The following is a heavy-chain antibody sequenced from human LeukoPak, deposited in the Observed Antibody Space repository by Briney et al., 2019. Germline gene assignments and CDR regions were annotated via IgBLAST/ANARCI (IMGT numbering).Heavy chain of an antibody. CDR3: ARDRGLYYDYVWGSYRSSYFDY. CDR2: IYHSGST. CDR1: GYSISSGYY. V-gene: IGHV4-38-2*02. Sequence: PSETLSLTCTVSGYSISSGYYWGWIRQPPGKGLEWIGSIYHSGSTYYNPSLKSRVTISVDTSKNQFSLKLSSVTAADTAVYYCARDRGLYYDYVWGSYRSSYFDYWGQGTLVTVSS. J-gene: IGHJ4*02. D-gene: IGHD3-16*02.